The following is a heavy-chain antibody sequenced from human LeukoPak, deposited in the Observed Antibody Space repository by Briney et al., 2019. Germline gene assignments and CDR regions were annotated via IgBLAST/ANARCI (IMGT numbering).Heavy chain of an antibody. CDR2: ISYDGSNK. V-gene: IGHV3-30*03. J-gene: IGHJ4*02. CDR3: ALVVYYYGSGSYSPFDY. D-gene: IGHD3-10*01. CDR1: GFLFSSYG. Sequence: GGSLRLLCTASGFLFSSYGVQWVRQAPGKGLEGVAVISYDGSNKHYADSVKGRFTISRDNSKNTLYLQMNSLRAEDTAVYYCALVVYYYGSGSYSPFDYWGQGTLVTVSS.